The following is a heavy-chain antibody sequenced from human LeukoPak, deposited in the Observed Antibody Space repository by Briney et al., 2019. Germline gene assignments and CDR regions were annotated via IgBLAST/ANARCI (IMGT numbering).Heavy chain of an antibody. D-gene: IGHD3-9*01. CDR3: ARLAPLEDFDWLQLDY. Sequence: SETLSLTCTVSGGSISSSSYYWGWIRQPPGKGLEWIGSIYYSGSTYYNPSLKSRVTISVDTSKNQFSLKLSSVTAADTAVYYCARLAPLEDFDWLQLDYWGQGTLVTVSS. V-gene: IGHV4-39*01. J-gene: IGHJ4*02. CDR2: IYYSGST. CDR1: GGSISSSSYY.